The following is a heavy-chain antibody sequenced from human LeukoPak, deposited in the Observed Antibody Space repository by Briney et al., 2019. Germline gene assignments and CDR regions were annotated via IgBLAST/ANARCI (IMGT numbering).Heavy chain of an antibody. CDR2: INHSGST. Sequence: SETLSLTCAVYGGSFSGYYWSWIRQPPGKGLEWIGEINHSGSTNYNPSLKSRVTMSVDTSKNQFSLKLSSVTAADTAVYYCAREDIVGAPHFDYWGQGTLVTVSS. D-gene: IGHD1-26*01. CDR1: GGSFSGYY. J-gene: IGHJ4*02. V-gene: IGHV4-34*01. CDR3: AREDIVGAPHFDY.